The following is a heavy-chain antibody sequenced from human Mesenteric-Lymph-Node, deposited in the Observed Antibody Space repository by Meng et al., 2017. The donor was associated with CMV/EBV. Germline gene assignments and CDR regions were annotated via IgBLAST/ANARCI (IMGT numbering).Heavy chain of an antibody. CDR2: IRYDESNE. CDR3: AKDQGSNSYYPGRYYFDY. V-gene: IGHV3-30*02. CDR1: GFIFSSYG. J-gene: IGHJ4*02. D-gene: IGHD1-26*01. Sequence: GGSLRLSCAASGFIFSSYGIHWVRQAPGRGLEWVAFIRYDESNEYYADSVKGRFTISRDNSENTLYLQMNSLRAEDTAFYYCAKDQGSNSYYPGRYYFDYWGQGTLVTVSS.